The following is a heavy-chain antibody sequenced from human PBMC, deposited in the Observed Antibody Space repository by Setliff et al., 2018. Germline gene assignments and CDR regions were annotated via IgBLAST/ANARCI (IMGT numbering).Heavy chain of an antibody. J-gene: IGHJ6*02. CDR3: ARGGYRYYYYSMDV. CDR2: INHSGST. Sequence: SETLSLTCAVYGGSFSGYYWSWIRQPPGKGLEWIGEINHSGSTNYSPSLKSRVTISVDTSKNQFSLKLSSVTAADTAVYYCARGGYRYYYYSMDVWGQGTTVTVSS. D-gene: IGHD5-18*01. CDR1: GGSFSGYY. V-gene: IGHV4-34*01.